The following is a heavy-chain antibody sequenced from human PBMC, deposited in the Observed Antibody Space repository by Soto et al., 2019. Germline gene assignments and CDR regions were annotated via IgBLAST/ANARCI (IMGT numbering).Heavy chain of an antibody. Sequence: GGSLRLSCSTSGFTFEDYAVHLVRQSSRKGLEWVSFINADGSYRYYADSVKGRFTISRDNTKRSFYLQMDRLRLEDTAIYYCAKAKFYFDSSPFDSWGQGTLVTVSS. D-gene: IGHD1-26*01. CDR2: INADGSYR. V-gene: IGHV3-43D*04. CDR1: GFTFEDYA. CDR3: AKAKFYFDSSPFDS. J-gene: IGHJ4*02.